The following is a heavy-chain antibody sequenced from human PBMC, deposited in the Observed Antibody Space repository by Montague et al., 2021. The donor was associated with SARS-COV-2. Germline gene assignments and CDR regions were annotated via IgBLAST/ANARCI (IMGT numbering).Heavy chain of an antibody. V-gene: IGHV4-61*02. CDR3: ARAHSGSWAHLDN. J-gene: IGHJ4*02. Sequence: TLSLTCTVSGGSIGSGNYYWSWIRQPAGKGLEWIGRIYTSGTTDNSFSLKSRVTISVDTSKNQFSLKLTSVTAADTAVYYCARAHSGSWAHLDNWGQGSLVTVSS. CDR1: GGSIGSGNYY. CDR2: IYTSGTT. D-gene: IGHD5-12*01.